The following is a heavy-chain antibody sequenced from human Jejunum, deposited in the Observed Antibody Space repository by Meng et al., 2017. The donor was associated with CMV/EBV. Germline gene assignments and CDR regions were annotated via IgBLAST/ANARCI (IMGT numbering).Heavy chain of an antibody. Sequence: TFSSFGMNWVRQAPGKGLEWVTFIRYDGSNEYYADSVKGRFTISRDDSKNTLYLEMNSLRPDDTAIYYCAKDRGGIYYHYYGMDVWGQGTTVTVSS. CDR1: TFSSFG. CDR3: AKDRGGIYYHYYGMDV. J-gene: IGHJ6*02. CDR2: IRYDGSNE. V-gene: IGHV3-30*02. D-gene: IGHD3-16*01.